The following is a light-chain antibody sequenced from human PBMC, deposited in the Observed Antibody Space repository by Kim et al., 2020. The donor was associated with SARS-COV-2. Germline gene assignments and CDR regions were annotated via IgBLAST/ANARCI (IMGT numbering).Light chain of an antibody. CDR1: SSDIGGYNY. V-gene: IGLV2-14*03. Sequence: GQSITISCTGTSSDIGGYNYVSWYQQHPGKAPKLMIYAVNKRPSGVSNRFSGSKSDNTASLTISGLQAEDEADYYCSSYTSTDGFVFAGGTKVTVL. CDR3: SSYTSTDGFV. CDR2: AVN. J-gene: IGLJ1*01.